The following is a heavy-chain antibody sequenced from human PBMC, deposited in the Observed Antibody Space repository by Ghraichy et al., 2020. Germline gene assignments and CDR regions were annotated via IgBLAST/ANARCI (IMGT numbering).Heavy chain of an antibody. J-gene: IGHJ4*02. V-gene: IGHV4-39*07. D-gene: IGHD6-19*01. CDR2: LYHNGIT. CDR3: ARALRTTAPAGTLDF. CDR1: GDSIIASCYF. Sequence: SETLSLTCTVSGDSIIASCYFWGWLRQTPGKGLEWIGSLYHNGITYYNLSLQSRVALSVPTSKSQLSLHLGSVTAADTAVYSCARALRTTAPAGTLDFWGPGILVTVSS.